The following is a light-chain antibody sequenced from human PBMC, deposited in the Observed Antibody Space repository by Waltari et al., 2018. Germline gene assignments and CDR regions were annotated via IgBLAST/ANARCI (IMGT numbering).Light chain of an antibody. V-gene: IGLV1-44*01. CDR2: NSF. J-gene: IGLJ1*01. CDR1: LANIAYNP. CDR3: ATWDDSLNGFV. Sequence: QSVLTQPPSASGSPGQRLTVSCSGTLANIAYNPVNWYQQLPGAAPKLLINNSFQRPSGVPDRFSGSKSGTSASLAISGLLSEDEATYYCATWDDSLNGFVFGTGTNVSVL.